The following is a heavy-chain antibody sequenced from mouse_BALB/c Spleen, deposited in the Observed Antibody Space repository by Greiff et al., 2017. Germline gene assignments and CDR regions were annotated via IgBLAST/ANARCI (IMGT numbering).Heavy chain of an antibody. CDR2: INPSTGYT. D-gene: IGHD1-1*02. CDR3: ASGGNEDFDY. CDR1: GYTFTSYW. Sequence: QVQLQQSGAELAKPGASVKMSCKASGYTFTSYWMHWVKQRPGQGLEWIGYINPSTGYTEYNQKFKDKATLTADKSSSTAYMQLSSLTSEDSAVYYCASGGNEDFDYGGQGTTLTVSS. V-gene: IGHV1-7*01. J-gene: IGHJ2*01.